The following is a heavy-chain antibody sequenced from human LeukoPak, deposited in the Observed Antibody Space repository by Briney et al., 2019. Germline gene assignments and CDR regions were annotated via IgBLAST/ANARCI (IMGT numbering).Heavy chain of an antibody. Sequence: ASVKVSCKASGYTFTGYYMHWVRQAPGKGREWMGGINPNRGGTNNVQKLQGRVTMTRYTSISTAYMELSRLRSDDTAVYYCASSMVRGVIAYWGQGTLVTVSS. V-gene: IGHV1-2*02. CDR3: ASSMVRGVIAY. D-gene: IGHD3-10*01. CDR1: GYTFTGYY. CDR2: INPNRGGT. J-gene: IGHJ4*02.